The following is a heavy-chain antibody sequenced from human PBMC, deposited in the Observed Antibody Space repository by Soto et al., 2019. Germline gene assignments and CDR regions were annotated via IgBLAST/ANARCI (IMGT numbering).Heavy chain of an antibody. J-gene: IGHJ5*02. CDR2: ISSVSSYI. V-gene: IGHV3-21*06. CDR1: GFMFGSHT. D-gene: IGHD1-26*01. CDR3: AREVVGPTTNWFDP. Sequence: EVQLVESXXGLVKPGGSLRLSCAASGFMFGSHTMTWVRQAPGKGLEWVASISSVSSYIYYADSVKGRFTISRDNAKDSLYLQMDSLRAEDTAVYFCAREVVGPTTNWFDPWGQGTLVTVSS.